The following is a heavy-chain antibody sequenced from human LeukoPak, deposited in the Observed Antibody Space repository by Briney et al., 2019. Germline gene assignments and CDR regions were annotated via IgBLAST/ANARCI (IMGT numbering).Heavy chain of an antibody. CDR1: GGTFSSYA. Sequence: SVKVSCKASGGTFSSYAISWVRQAPGQGLEWMGRIIPIFGTTNYAQKFQGRVTITTDESTSTAYMELSSLRSEDTAVYYCARAPDSSGYYWNDAFDIWGQGTVVTVSS. J-gene: IGHJ3*02. CDR3: ARAPDSSGYYWNDAFDI. CDR2: IIPIFGTT. V-gene: IGHV1-69*05. D-gene: IGHD3-22*01.